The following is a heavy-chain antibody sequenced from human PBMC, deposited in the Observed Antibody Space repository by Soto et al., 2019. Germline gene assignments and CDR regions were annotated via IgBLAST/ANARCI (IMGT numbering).Heavy chain of an antibody. V-gene: IGHV3-23*01. CDR2: IRASGTGT. CDR3: AKDGIADY. Sequence: PGGSMRLSCVASGLNFSSSAMSWVRQAPGKGLEWVSTIRASGTGTYYADSVKGRFTISRDDSKSTLYLQMNSLRAEDSAVYYCAKDGIADYWGQGTLVTVSS. CDR1: GLNFSSSA. J-gene: IGHJ4*02.